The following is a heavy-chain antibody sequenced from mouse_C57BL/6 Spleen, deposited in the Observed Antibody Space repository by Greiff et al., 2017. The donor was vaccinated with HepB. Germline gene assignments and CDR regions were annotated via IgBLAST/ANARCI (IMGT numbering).Heavy chain of an antibody. CDR3: ALFTMITNYYAMDY. CDR1: GFTFSDYG. Sequence: EVKVVESGGGLVKPGGSLKLSCAASGFTFSDYGMHWVRQAPEKGLEWVAYISSGSSTIYYADTVKGRFTISRDNAKNTLFLQMTSLRSEDTAMYYFALFTMITNYYAMDYWGQGTSVTVSS. CDR2: ISSGSSTI. V-gene: IGHV5-17*01. D-gene: IGHD2-4*01. J-gene: IGHJ4*01.